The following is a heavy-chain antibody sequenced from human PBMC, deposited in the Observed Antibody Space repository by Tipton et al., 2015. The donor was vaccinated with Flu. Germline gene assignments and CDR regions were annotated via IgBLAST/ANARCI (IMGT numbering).Heavy chain of an antibody. J-gene: IGHJ4*02. V-gene: IGHV4-31*03. D-gene: IGHD6-19*01. CDR1: GGSISSGGYY. CDR3: ARRIAVAGIFEL. CDR2: IYYSGST. Sequence: TLSLTCTVSGGSISSGGYYWSWIRQHPGKGLEWIGYIYYSGSTYYNPSLQSRITISLDTSKNQFSLKLSSVTAADTAVYFCARRIAVAGIFELWGQGTLVNVSS.